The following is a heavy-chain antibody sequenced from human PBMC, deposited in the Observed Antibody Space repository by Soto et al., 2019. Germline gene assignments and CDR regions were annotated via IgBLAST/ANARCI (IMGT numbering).Heavy chain of an antibody. CDR2: IKFDGSSA. Sequence: EVQLVESGGGLVQPGESLRLSCAASGFTFSDYWIHWVRQAPGKGLVWVSRIKFDGSSANYADSVKGRFTISRDNAKDTVYLLTISLGAESTAVYYCARGLRGHYGFEVWGQGTMVTVSS. CDR3: ARGLRGHYGFEV. V-gene: IGHV3-74*01. CDR1: GFTFSDYW. D-gene: IGHD5-12*01. J-gene: IGHJ3*01.